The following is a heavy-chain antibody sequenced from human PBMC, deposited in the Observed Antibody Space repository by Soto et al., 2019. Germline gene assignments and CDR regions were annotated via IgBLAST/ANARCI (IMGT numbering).Heavy chain of an antibody. D-gene: IGHD3-9*01. CDR3: ARVYYDILSAPYYFDY. Sequence: SETLSLTCTVSGDSISSYYWSRIRQPPGKGLEWIGYIYYSGSTNYNPSLKSRVTISVDTSKNQFSLKLSSVTAADTAVYYCARVYYDILSAPYYFDYWGQGTLVTVSS. J-gene: IGHJ4*02. V-gene: IGHV4-59*01. CDR1: GDSISSYY. CDR2: IYYSGST.